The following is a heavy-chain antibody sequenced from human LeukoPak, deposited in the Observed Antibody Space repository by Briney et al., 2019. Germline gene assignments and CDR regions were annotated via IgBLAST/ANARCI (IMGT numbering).Heavy chain of an antibody. D-gene: IGHD4-11*01. CDR2: LFTGGAGT. CDR3: AKECDYSPVHKFDL. Sequence: AGGSLRLSCTASGFTLNNYLMSWVRQAPGKGTEWVSVLFTGGAGTIYADSVRGRFTISGDTSKTTLYLQMNGLRAEDTAVYYCAKECDYSPVHKFDLWGRGTLVTVSS. V-gene: IGHV3-23*03. CDR1: GFTLNNYL. J-gene: IGHJ5*02.